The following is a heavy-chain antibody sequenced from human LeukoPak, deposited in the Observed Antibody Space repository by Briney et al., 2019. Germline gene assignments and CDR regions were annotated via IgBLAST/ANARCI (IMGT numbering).Heavy chain of an antibody. CDR2: ISGSGGST. CDR1: GFTFSSYA. CDR3: AKDMEVYYYDSSLSGNFDY. J-gene: IGHJ4*02. D-gene: IGHD3-22*01. Sequence: QTGGSLRLSCAASGFTFSSYAMNWVRQAPGKGLEWVSTISGSGGSTFYADSVKGRFTISRDNSKNTLYLQMNSLRAEDTAVYYCAKDMEVYYYDSSLSGNFDYWGQGTLVTVSS. V-gene: IGHV3-23*01.